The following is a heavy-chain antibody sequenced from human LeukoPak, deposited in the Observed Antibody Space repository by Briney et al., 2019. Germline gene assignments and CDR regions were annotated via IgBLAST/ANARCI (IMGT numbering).Heavy chain of an antibody. CDR2: ISAYNGNT. D-gene: IGHD3-3*01. J-gene: IGHJ3*02. CDR3: ARDPRITIFGVVMDAFDI. Sequence: GASVKVSCKASGYTFTSYGISWVRQAPGQGLECMGWISAYNGNTNYAQKLQGRVTMTTDTSTSTAYMELRSLRSDDTAVYYCARDPRITIFGVVMDAFDIWGQGTMVTVSS. V-gene: IGHV1-18*01. CDR1: GYTFTSYG.